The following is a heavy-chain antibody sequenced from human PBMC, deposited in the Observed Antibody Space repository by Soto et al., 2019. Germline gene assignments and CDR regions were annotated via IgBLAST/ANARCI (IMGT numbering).Heavy chain of an antibody. Sequence: PAGVIRLCYAGSGFMFRCYTMNLVRQAPGKGLEWVSSISSSSTYIYYADSVKGRFTISRDNAKNSVYLQMNSLRPEDTAVYYCARDLSRSVTEDNWFDP. CDR3: ARDLSRSVTEDNWFDP. CDR1: GFMFRCYT. CDR2: ISSSSTYI. V-gene: IGHV3-21*01. D-gene: IGHD2-21*02. J-gene: IGHJ5*02.